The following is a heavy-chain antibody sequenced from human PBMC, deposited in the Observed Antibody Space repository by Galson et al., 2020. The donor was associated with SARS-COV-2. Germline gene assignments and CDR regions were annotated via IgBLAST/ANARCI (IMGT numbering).Heavy chain of an antibody. CDR2: IIPIFGTA. CDR3: ASIGYCSGGSCLYYYYGMDV. D-gene: IGHD2-15*01. Sequence: SVKVSCKASGGTFSSYAISWVRQAPGQGLEWMGGIIPIFGTANYAQKFQGRVTITADESTSTAYMELSSLRSEDTAVYYCASIGYCSGGSCLYYYYGMDVWGQGTTVTVSS. V-gene: IGHV1-69*13. J-gene: IGHJ6*02. CDR1: GGTFSSYA.